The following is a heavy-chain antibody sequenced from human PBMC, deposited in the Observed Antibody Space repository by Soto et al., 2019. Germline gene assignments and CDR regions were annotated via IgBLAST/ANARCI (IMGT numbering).Heavy chain of an antibody. V-gene: IGHV3-23*01. D-gene: IGHD6-19*01. J-gene: IGHJ4*02. CDR3: AKTPRQWLVYFDY. CDR1: GFTFSSYS. Sequence: GGSLRLSCAASGFTFSSYSMNWVRQAPGKGLEWVSAISNSGGTTYYADSVKGRFTISRDNSKDTLHLQMNSLRAEDTAVYYCAKTPRQWLVYFDYWGQGTLVTVSS. CDR2: ISNSGGTT.